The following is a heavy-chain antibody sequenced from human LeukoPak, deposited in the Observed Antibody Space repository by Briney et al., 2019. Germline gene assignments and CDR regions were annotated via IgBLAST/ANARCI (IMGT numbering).Heavy chain of an antibody. CDR1: GLSFSNYV. J-gene: IGHJ3*02. CDR2: ISSSGGST. D-gene: IGHD3-22*01. CDR3: AKDYYYDPVDAFDI. V-gene: IGHV3-23*01. Sequence: GGSLRLSCAASGLSFSNYVMSWVRQAPGKGLEWVSAISSSGGSTYYADSVKGRFTISRDNSKNTLYLQMNSQRAEDTAVYYCAKDYYYDPVDAFDIWGQGTMVTVSS.